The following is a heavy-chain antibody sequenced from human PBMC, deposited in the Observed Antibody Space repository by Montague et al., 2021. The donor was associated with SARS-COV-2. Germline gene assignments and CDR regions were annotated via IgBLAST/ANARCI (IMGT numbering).Heavy chain of an antibody. V-gene: IGHV4-39*01. CDR2: KYYSGST. D-gene: IGHD3-3*01. CDR1: GASISSRSYY. CDR3: ANLPSSITIFGVVQGYYFDD. J-gene: IGHJ4*02. Sequence: SETLSLTCTVSGASISSRSYYWGWIRQPPGKGLEWIGYKYYSGSTYYKPTLKSRVTISVDTSKNQFSLKLTSVTAADTAVYYCANLPSSITIFGVVQGYYFDDWGQGTPVTVSS.